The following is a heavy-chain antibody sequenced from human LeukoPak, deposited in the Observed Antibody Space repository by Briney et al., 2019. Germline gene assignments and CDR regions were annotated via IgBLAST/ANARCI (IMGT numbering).Heavy chain of an antibody. Sequence: GGSLRLPCAASGFTFSNYGMAWVRQAPGRGLEWVAFISYDGSNKYYADSVKGRFTISRDNSKNTLYLQMSSLRVEDTAVYYCAREGYSPRDGYNFNFDYWGQGTLVTVSS. CDR3: AREGYSPRDGYNFNFDY. J-gene: IGHJ4*02. D-gene: IGHD5-24*01. V-gene: IGHV3-30*03. CDR1: GFTFSNYG. CDR2: ISYDGSNK.